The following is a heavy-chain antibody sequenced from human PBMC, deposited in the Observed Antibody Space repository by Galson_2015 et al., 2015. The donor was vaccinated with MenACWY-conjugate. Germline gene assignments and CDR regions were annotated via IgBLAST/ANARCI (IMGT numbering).Heavy chain of an antibody. D-gene: IGHD2-21*01. Sequence: SLRLSCAASGFTFSRYWMHWVRHIPGKGLVWVSRISGDASSSYYADSVRGRFTISRDNAKNTLYLQMSSLKVEDSAVYYCASSEIVSSGGRGALVTVSS. CDR2: ISGDASSS. CDR3: ASSEIVSS. CDR1: GFTFSRYW. V-gene: IGHV3-74*01. J-gene: IGHJ4*02.